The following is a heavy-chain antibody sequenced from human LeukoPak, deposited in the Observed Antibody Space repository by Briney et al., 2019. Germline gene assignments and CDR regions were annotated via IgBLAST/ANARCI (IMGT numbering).Heavy chain of an antibody. Sequence: PSETLSLTCAVYGGSFSGYYWSWIRQPPGKGLEWIGEINHSGSTNYNPSLKSRVTISVDTSKNHFSLKLSSVTAADTAVYYCARTLYRCSSTSCYAGYYYYGMDVWGQGTTVTVSS. D-gene: IGHD2-2*01. CDR3: ARTLYRCSSTSCYAGYYYYGMDV. CDR1: GGSFSGYY. CDR2: INHSGST. J-gene: IGHJ6*02. V-gene: IGHV4-34*01.